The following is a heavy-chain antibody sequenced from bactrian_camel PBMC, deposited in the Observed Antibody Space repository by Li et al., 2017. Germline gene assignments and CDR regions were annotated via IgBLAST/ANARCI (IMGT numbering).Heavy chain of an antibody. V-gene: IGHV3S40*01. J-gene: IGHJ4*01. CDR1: GFTFSTNC. CDR3: AAEDFGSGCHITKMDPRPNPRNY. Sequence: DVQLVESGGDLVQPGGSLRLSCAASGFTFSTNCMSWVRQAPGKGLEWVSTINGMAGITYYADSVKGRFIIARDNSKNTLSLQMSSLKPDDTAMYYCAAEDFGSGCHITKMDPRPNPRNYRGQGTQV. CDR2: INGMAGIT. D-gene: IGHD5*01.